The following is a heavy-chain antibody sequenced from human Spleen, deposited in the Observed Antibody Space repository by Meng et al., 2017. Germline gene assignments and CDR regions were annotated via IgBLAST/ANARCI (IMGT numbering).Heavy chain of an antibody. J-gene: IGHJ4*02. CDR2: LSGGGFTT. CDR1: GFSFSSYA. V-gene: IGHV3-23*01. CDR3: AKYSYGLGDYLDY. D-gene: IGHD3-10*01. Sequence: GESLKISCSASGFSFSSYAMSWVRPAPGKGLEWASALSGGGFTTYYADSVKGRFAIYRHNSKNTLYIQMNSLRAEDTALYYCAKYSYGLGDYLDYWGQGALVTVSS.